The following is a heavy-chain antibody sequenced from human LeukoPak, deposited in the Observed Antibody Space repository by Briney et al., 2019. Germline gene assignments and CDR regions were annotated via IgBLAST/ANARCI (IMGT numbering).Heavy chain of an antibody. Sequence: GGSLRLSCAASGFTFSSYGMHWVRQAPGKGLEWVAFIRYDGSNKYYADSVKGRFTISRDNSKNTLYLQMNSLRADDTAIYYCVKDAGIYPAWYFDYWGQGTLVTVST. CDR3: VKDAGIYPAWYFDY. D-gene: IGHD1-26*01. CDR2: IRYDGSNK. J-gene: IGHJ4*02. CDR1: GFTFSSYG. V-gene: IGHV3-30*02.